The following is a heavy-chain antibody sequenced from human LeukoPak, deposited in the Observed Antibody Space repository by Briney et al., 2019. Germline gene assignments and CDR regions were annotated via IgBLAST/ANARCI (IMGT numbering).Heavy chain of an antibody. V-gene: IGHV1-69*04. CDR3: AREKTIFGVVITGHFDY. J-gene: IGHJ4*02. CDR1: GGTFISYA. Sequence: SVTVSCKASGGTFISYAISWVRQAPGQGLEWMGRIIPILGIANYAQKFQGRVTITADKSTSTAYMELSSLRSEDTAVYYCAREKTIFGVVITGHFDYWGQGTLVTVSS. CDR2: IIPILGIA. D-gene: IGHD3-3*01.